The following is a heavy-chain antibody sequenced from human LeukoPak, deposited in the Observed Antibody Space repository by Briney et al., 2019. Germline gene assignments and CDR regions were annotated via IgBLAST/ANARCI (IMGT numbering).Heavy chain of an antibody. V-gene: IGHV3-9*01. D-gene: IGHD6-13*01. CDR2: IGWNSVNI. CDR3: AKGLSLEGGSTWKYNWFDA. J-gene: IGHJ5*02. CDR1: GLSFDDYA. Sequence: QAGGSLRLSCAASGLSFDDYAMHWVRQVPGKGLEWVSGIGWNSVNIGYVDSVKGRFTISRDNAKNSLFLQMDSLRVEDTALYFCAKGLSLEGGSTWKYNWFDAWGLGTVVIVSS.